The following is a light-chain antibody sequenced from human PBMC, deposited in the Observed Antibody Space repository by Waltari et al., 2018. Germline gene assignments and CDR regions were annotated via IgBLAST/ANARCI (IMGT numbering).Light chain of an antibody. CDR1: ASNIEGHL. Sequence: QSVLTQPPSASVTPGQRVTISCSDSASNIEGHLVNWSQPLPGKAPHLLIYRSDQRPSGVPDRFSASKTGTSASLAISGLQSEDEADYFCASWDDSLNGHWVFGGGTKVTVL. CDR3: ASWDDSLNGHWV. CDR2: RSD. V-gene: IGLV1-44*01. J-gene: IGLJ3*02.